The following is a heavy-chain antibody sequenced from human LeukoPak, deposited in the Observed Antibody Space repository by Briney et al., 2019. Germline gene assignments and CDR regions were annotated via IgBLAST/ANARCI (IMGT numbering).Heavy chain of an antibody. V-gene: IGHV3-23*01. CDR2: ISGSGDST. D-gene: IGHD2-21*01. J-gene: IGHJ6*03. CDR1: GFTFSTYG. CDR3: AKSPCFYYFYLDV. Sequence: PGGSLRLSCAASGFTFSTYGMSWIRQAPGKGPEWVSGISGSGDSTYYADSVKGRFTISRDKSKNTLYLQMNSLRVEDTAVYYCAKSPCFYYFYLDVWGKGTTVTISS.